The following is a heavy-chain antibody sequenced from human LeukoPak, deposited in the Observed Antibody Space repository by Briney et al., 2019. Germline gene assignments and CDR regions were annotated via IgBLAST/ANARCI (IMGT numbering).Heavy chain of an antibody. D-gene: IGHD6-13*01. V-gene: IGHV3-7*03. CDR1: GFTFSSYW. J-gene: IGHJ6*02. CDR3: ARASSWYYYYYGMDV. CDR2: IKQDGSEI. Sequence: PGGSLRLSCAASGFTFSSYWMSWVRQAPGKGLEWVANIKQDGSEIYYVDSVKGRFTISRDNAKNSLYLQMNSLRAEDTAVYYCARASSWYYYYYGMDVWGQGTTVTVSS.